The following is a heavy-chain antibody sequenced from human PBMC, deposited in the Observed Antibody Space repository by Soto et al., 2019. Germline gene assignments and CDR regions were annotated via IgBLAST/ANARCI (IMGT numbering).Heavy chain of an antibody. Sequence: SLRLSCAASGFTFSDYYMSWIRQAPGKGLEWVSYISSSGSTIYYADSVKGRFTISRDNAKNSLYLQMNTLRAEDTAVYYCARDGYCTNGVCYHYYYYYGMDVWGQGTTVTVSS. V-gene: IGHV3-11*01. CDR3: ARDGYCTNGVCYHYYYYYGMDV. D-gene: IGHD2-8*01. CDR2: ISSSGSTI. J-gene: IGHJ6*02. CDR1: GFTFSDYY.